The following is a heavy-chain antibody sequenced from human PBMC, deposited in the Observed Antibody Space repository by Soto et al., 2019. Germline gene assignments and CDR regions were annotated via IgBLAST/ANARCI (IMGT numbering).Heavy chain of an antibody. V-gene: IGHV1-69*12. J-gene: IGHJ6*02. Sequence: QVQLVQSGAEVKKPGSSVKVSCKASGGTFSSYAISWVRQAPGQGLEWMGGIIPIFGTANYAQKFQGRVTITADESTSTAYMELSSLRSDDTAVYYCARVFIHQGYYYYGMDVWGQGTTVTVSS. CDR2: IIPIFGTA. D-gene: IGHD2-2*01. CDR1: GGTFSSYA. CDR3: ARVFIHQGYYYYGMDV.